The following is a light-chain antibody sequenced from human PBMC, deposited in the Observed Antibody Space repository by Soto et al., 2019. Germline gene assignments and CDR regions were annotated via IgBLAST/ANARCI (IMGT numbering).Light chain of an antibody. CDR3: CSYAGSYTSYE. CDR2: DVT. CDR1: SSDVGAYNY. V-gene: IGLV2-11*01. Sequence: QSALTQPRSVSGSPGQSVTISCTGTSSDVGAYNYVSWYQQHPGKAPKLMIYDVTKRPSGVPDRFSGSKSGNTTSLTISGLQAEDEADYYCCSYAGSYTSYEFG. J-gene: IGLJ7*01.